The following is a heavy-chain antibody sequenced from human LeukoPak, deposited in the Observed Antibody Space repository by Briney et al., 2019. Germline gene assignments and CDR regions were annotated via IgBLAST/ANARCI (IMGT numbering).Heavy chain of an antibody. J-gene: IGHJ4*02. CDR1: GYTFTSYG. V-gene: IGHV1-18*01. D-gene: IGHD6-13*01. CDR3: ARDGWLAGSSWSKVDY. Sequence: ASVKVSCKASGYTFTSYGISWVRQAPGQGLEWMGWISAYNGNTNYAQKLQGRVTMTTDTSTSTAYMELRSLRSDDTAVYYCARDGWLAGSSWSKVDYWGQGTLVTVSS. CDR2: ISAYNGNT.